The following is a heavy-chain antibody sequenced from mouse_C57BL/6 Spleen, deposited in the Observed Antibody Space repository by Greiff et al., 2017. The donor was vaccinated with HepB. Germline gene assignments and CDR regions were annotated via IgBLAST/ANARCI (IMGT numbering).Heavy chain of an antibody. CDR1: GFTFSSYG. J-gene: IGHJ3*01. Sequence: EVMLVESGGDLVKPGGSLKLSCAASGFTFSSYGMSWVRQTPDKRLEWVATISSGGSYTYYPDSVKGRFTISRDNAKNTLYLQMSSLKSEDTAMYYCARRTADYGYSWFAYWGQGTLVTVSA. CDR3: ARRTADYGYSWFAY. D-gene: IGHD2-2*01. CDR2: ISSGGSYT. V-gene: IGHV5-6*02.